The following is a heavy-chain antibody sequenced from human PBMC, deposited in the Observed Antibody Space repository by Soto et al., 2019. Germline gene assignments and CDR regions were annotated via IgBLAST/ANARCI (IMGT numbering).Heavy chain of an antibody. CDR3: ARDAGGTYDH. Sequence: PSETLSLTCTVSGAPITINYWSWIRQAPGKGLEWIGYIYYSGSTTYNPSLKSRVTMSADTSKDQFSLKLNSVTAADTAVYYCARDAGGTYDHWGPAILVPVSS. CDR1: GAPITINY. D-gene: IGHD6-13*01. J-gene: IGHJ4*01. CDR2: IYYSGST. V-gene: IGHV4-59*01.